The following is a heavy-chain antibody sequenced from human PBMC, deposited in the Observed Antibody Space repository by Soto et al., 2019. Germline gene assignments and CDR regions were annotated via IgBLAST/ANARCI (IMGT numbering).Heavy chain of an antibody. D-gene: IGHD3-16*01. CDR1: GFTFSSYA. J-gene: IGHJ2*01. Sequence: GGSLRLSCAASGFTFSSYAMSWVRQAPGKGLEWVSAISGSGGSTYYADSVKGRFTISKDKSKRTLFLQMNSLRVDDTAVYYCARDGWGSNWYFDLWGRGTLVTVSS. CDR2: ISGSGGST. V-gene: IGHV3-23*01. CDR3: ARDGWGSNWYFDL.